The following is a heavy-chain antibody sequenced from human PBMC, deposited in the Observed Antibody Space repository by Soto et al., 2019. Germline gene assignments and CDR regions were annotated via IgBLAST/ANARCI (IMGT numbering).Heavy chain of an antibody. CDR2: ISGSGGST. D-gene: IGHD2-15*01. J-gene: IGHJ4*02. Sequence: AGGSLRLSCAASGFTFSSYAMSWVRQAPGKGLEWVSAISGSGGSTYYADSVKDRFTISRDNSKNTLFLQMGSLRPEDTAIYYCVKQAHGLDGVAFDYWGQGTQVTVSS. V-gene: IGHV3-23*01. CDR1: GFTFSSYA. CDR3: VKQAHGLDGVAFDY.